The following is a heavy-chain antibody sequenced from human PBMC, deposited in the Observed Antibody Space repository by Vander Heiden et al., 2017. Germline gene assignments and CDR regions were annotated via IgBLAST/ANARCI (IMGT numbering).Heavy chain of an antibody. V-gene: IGHV3-33*01. CDR2: IWYDGSNK. Sequence: QVQLVESGGGVVQPGRSLRLSCAASGFTFSSYGMHWVRQAPGKGLEWVPVIWYDGSNKYYADSVKGRFTISRDNSKNTLYLQMNSLRAEDTAVYYCARDIGPRLHRVFNPLDYWGQGTLVTVSS. D-gene: IGHD6-6*01. CDR3: ARDIGPRLHRVFNPLDY. CDR1: GFTFSSYG. J-gene: IGHJ4*02.